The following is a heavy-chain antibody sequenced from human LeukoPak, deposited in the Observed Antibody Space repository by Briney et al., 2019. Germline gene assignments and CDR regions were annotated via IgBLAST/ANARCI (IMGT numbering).Heavy chain of an antibody. J-gene: IGHJ5*02. CDR3: AKDLQDYEDTSVYDELPNWFDP. V-gene: IGHV3-23*01. Sequence: PGGSLRLSCAASGFTFSSYAMSWVRQAPGKGLEWVSAISGSGGSTYYADSVKGRFTISRDNSKKTLYLQMNSLRAEDTAVYYCAKDLQDYEDTSVYDELPNWFDPWGQGTLVTVSS. CDR2: ISGSGGST. D-gene: IGHD3-22*01. CDR1: GFTFSSYA.